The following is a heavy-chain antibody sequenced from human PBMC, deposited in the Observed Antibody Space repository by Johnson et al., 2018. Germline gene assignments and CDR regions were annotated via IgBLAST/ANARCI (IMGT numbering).Heavy chain of an antibody. CDR1: GLIFGDFW. J-gene: IGHJ6*02. V-gene: IGHV3-7*01. CDR2: INQDGSEQ. CDR3: ARGEKGLGV. Sequence: VQLQESGGGLVQPGGSLRLSCAASGLIFGDFWMSWVRQAQGRGLEWVAYINQDGSEQYYMESIKGRLTISRDNARDSLYLKMNSLRDEDTVVCYCARGEKGLGVWGQGTTVTVS.